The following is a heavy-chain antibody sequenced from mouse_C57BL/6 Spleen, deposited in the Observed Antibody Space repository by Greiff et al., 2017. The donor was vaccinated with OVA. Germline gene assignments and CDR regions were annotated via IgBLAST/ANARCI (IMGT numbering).Heavy chain of an antibody. CDR3: TRDFAY. CDR2: IDPETGGS. Sequence: VQLQQSGAELVRPGASVTLSCKASGYTFTDYEMHWVKQTPVHGLEWIGAIDPETGGSAYNQKFKGKAILTADKSSSTAYMELRSLTSEDSAVYYCTRDFAYWGQGTLVTVSA. CDR1: GYTFTDYE. V-gene: IGHV1-15*01. J-gene: IGHJ3*01.